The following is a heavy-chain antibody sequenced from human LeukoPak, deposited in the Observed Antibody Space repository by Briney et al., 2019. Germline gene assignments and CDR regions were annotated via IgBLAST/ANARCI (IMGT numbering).Heavy chain of an antibody. CDR3: ASISYDCSSTSCYSVDAFDI. Sequence: GGSLRLSCAASGFTFSSYWTHWVRQAPGKGLVWVSRINSDGSSTSYADSVKGRFTISRDNAKNTLYLQMNSLRAEDTAVYYCASISYDCSSTSCYSVDAFDIWGQGTMVTVSS. V-gene: IGHV3-74*01. CDR1: GFTFSSYW. D-gene: IGHD2-2*01. CDR2: INSDGSST. J-gene: IGHJ3*02.